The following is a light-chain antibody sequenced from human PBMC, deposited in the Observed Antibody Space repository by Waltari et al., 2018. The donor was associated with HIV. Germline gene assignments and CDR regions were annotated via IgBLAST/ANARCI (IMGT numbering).Light chain of an antibody. CDR1: QSVRNY. CDR3: QQRSNWIT. V-gene: IGKV3-11*01. CDR2: DAS. Sequence: ENVLNKSPATMSLYPGERATLSCRASQSVRNYLAWFQQKPGQPPRLLIYDASNRATGVPDRFSGSGSGTDFTLTISNLEPEDFAVYYCQQRSNWITFGQGTRLEIK. J-gene: IGKJ5*01.